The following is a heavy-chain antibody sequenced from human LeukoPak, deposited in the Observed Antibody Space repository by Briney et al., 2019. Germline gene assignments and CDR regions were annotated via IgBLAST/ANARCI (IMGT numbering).Heavy chain of an antibody. CDR2: IYYSGST. CDR1: GGSISSGDYY. J-gene: IGHJ4*02. CDR3: SRGLRGRSGYYFDS. Sequence: QSSQTLSLTCTVSGGSISSGDYYWNWIRQPPGKGLEWIGYIYYSGSTCYNPSLKSRVTISLDTSKTQFSLRLSSVTAADTAVYYCSRGLRGRSGYYFDSWGQGTLVTVSS. V-gene: IGHV4-30-4*01.